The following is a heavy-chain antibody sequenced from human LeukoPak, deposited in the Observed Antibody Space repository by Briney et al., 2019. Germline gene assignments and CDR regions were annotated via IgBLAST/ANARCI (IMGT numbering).Heavy chain of an antibody. D-gene: IGHD1-1*01. V-gene: IGHV3-69-1*01. Sequence: GGSLRLSCAASGLSFSSFAMSWVRQGPARGLEWVSSIRGNGETFYADSVKGRFTISRDNAKNSLYLQMNSLRAEDTAVYYCARTTVGWGQGTMVTVSS. J-gene: IGHJ3*01. CDR1: GLSFSSFA. CDR2: IRGNGET. CDR3: ARTTVG.